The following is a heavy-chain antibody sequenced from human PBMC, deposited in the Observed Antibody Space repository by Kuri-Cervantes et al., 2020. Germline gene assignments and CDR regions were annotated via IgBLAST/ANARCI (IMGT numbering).Heavy chain of an antibody. V-gene: IGHV3-33*01. D-gene: IGHD3-3*01. CDR3: AREDTYYDFWSGYNNWFDP. Sequence: GESLKISCAASGFTFSGYGMHWVRQAPGKGLEWVAFIWYDGSNEYYADSVKGRITISRDNSKNTLYLQMNSLRAEDTAVYYCAREDTYYDFWSGYNNWFDPWGQGTLVTVSS. CDR1: GFTFSGYG. CDR2: IWYDGSNE. J-gene: IGHJ5*02.